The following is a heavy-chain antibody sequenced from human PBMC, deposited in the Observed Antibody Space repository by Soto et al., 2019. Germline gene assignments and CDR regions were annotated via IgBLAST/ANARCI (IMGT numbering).Heavy chain of an antibody. CDR3: AKVFYYYDSSGYYYFDY. Sequence: PGGSLRLSCAASGFTFSSYAVSWVRQAPGKGPEWISSISGSGSTIYYADSVKGRFTISRDNSKNTLYLQMSSLRAEDTAVYYCAKVFYYYDSSGYYYFDYWGQ. V-gene: IGHV3-23*01. CDR2: ISGSGSTI. D-gene: IGHD3-22*01. CDR1: GFTFSSYA. J-gene: IGHJ4*02.